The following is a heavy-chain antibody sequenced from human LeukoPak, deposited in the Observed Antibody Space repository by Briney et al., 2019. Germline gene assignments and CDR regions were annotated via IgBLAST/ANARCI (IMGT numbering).Heavy chain of an antibody. CDR1: GGSISSGSYY. Sequence: SETLSLTCTVSGGSISSGSYYWSWIRQPAGQGLEWIGRIHTSGTTNYNPSLKSRVTISLDTSKNQFSLKLYSVTAADTAVYYCATRDSSGYYDWFDPWGQGTLVTVSS. V-gene: IGHV4-61*02. D-gene: IGHD3-22*01. CDR2: IHTSGTT. CDR3: ATRDSSGYYDWFDP. J-gene: IGHJ5*02.